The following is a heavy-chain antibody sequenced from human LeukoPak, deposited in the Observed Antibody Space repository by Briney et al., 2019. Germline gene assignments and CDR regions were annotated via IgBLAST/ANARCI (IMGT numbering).Heavy chain of an antibody. Sequence: AQTLSFTCTVSTVSITSYYCSCIRPPPGTVTNRIGSIYYSGSTNYNPSLKSRVTISVDTSKNQFSLKLSSVTAADTAVYYCARGHYNWNSFRWFDPWGQGTLVTVSS. D-gene: IGHD1-7*01. V-gene: IGHV4-59*01. J-gene: IGHJ5*02. CDR1: TVSITSYY. CDR3: ARGHYNWNSFRWFDP. CDR2: IYYSGST.